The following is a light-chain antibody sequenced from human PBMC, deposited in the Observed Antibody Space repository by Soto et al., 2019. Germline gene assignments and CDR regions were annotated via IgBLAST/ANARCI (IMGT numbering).Light chain of an antibody. CDR1: QDVSDY. J-gene: IGKJ5*01. Sequence: DIQLTQSPSFLSASVGDRVTITCRASQDVSDYLAWYQHAPGKAPNLLNYAAYTLQSGVPSRFSGSGSGTEVSLTIARMQPEDLATYYCQYLNGAPTITFGQGTRLDIK. CDR3: QYLNGAPTIT. V-gene: IGKV1-9*01. CDR2: AAY.